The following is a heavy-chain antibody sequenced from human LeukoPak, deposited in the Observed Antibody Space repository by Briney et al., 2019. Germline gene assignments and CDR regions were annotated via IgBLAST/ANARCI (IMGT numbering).Heavy chain of an antibody. D-gene: IGHD6-19*01. CDR2: IKRDGGEK. Sequence: PGGSLRLSCAASGFTFSNYWMTWVRQAPGKGLEWVANIKRDGGEKSYVDSVKGRFTISRDNVRNSLYLQMNSLRAEDTAVYYCARDGYSSGSDAFNIWGQGTMVTVSS. V-gene: IGHV3-7*01. CDR1: GFTFSNYW. CDR3: ARDGYSSGSDAFNI. J-gene: IGHJ3*02.